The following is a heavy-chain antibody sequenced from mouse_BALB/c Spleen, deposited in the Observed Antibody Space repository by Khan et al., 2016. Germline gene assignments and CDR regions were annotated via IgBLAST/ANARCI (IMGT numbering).Heavy chain of an antibody. CDR2: IWGDGST. CDR3: ARALEYYGSSYVAYAMDY. Sequence: QVQLKQSGPGLVAPSQSLSITCTVSGFSLTGYGVNWVRQPPGKGLEWLGIIWGDGSTDYNSAFQSRLSISKDNSKSPVLLKMNRQQTDDTGRYYWARALEYYGSSYVAYAMDYWGQGTSVTVSS. V-gene: IGHV2-6-7*01. D-gene: IGHD1-1*01. CDR1: GFSLTGYG. J-gene: IGHJ4*01.